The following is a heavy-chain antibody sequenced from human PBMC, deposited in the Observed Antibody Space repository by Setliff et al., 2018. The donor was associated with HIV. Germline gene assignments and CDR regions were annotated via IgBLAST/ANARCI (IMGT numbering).Heavy chain of an antibody. CDR2: ISSSGSTI. CDR1: GFTFSSYE. J-gene: IGHJ4*02. Sequence: PGGSLRLSCAASGFTFSSYEMNWVRQAPGKGLEWVSDISSSGSTIYDAASVKGRVTISRDNAKNSLYLQMNSLRAEDTAMYFCARHGEYNYDMSFHYWGQGTLVTVSS. D-gene: IGHD3-22*01. V-gene: IGHV3-48*03. CDR3: ARHGEYNYDMSFHY.